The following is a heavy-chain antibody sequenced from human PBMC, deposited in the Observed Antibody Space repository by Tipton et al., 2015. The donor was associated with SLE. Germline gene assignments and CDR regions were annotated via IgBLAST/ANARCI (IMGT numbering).Heavy chain of an antibody. CDR2: IYYSGST. CDR1: GGSISSSSYY. Sequence: LSLTCTVSGGSISSSSYYWGWIRQPPGKGLEWIGSIYYSGSTYYNPSLKSRVTISVDTSKNQFSLKLSSVTAADTAVYYCARGSYYFDYWGQGTLVTVSS. V-gene: IGHV4-39*07. CDR3: ARGSYYFDY. J-gene: IGHJ4*02.